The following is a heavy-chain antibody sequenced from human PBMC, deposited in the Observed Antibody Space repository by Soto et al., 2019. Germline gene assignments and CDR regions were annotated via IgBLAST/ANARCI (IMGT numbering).Heavy chain of an antibody. CDR1: GFTFSSSA. CDR3: AHLESLVTTGIDH. J-gene: IGHJ4*02. D-gene: IGHD4-17*01. CDR2: ISRSGGTT. Sequence: GGSLRLSCAASGFTFSSSAMSWVRQAPGRGLEWVSTISRSGGTTYSADSVKGRFTISRDSSKNTVYLQMNSLRVEDTGTYYCAHLESLVTTGIDHWGQGTLVTVSS. V-gene: IGHV3-23*01.